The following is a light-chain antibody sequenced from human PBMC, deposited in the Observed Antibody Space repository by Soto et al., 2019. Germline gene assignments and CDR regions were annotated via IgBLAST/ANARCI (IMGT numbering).Light chain of an antibody. J-gene: IGKJ2*01. CDR3: MQALQTPPYT. CDR2: LGS. V-gene: IGKV2-28*01. CDR1: QSLLHINGYNF. Sequence: DIVMTQSPLSLPVTPGEPASISCRSSQSLLHINGYNFLDWYLQKPGQSPQLLIHLGSNRASGVPVRFSGSGSGTDFTLKISRVEAEDVGIYYCMQALQTPPYTFGQGTKLEIK.